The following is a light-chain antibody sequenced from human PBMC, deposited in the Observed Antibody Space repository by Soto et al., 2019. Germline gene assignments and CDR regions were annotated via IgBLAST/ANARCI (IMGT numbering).Light chain of an antibody. CDR2: GAS. Sequence: EIVLTQSPGTLSLSAGERATLSCRASQSVRSNYLAWYQQKLGQARRLLIYGASSRATGIPDRFGGSGSGTDFNITIRRLEPEAFSVYSCQQYASSPLTFGGGTKVEIK. CDR3: QQYASSPLT. CDR1: QSVRSNY. V-gene: IGKV3-20*01. J-gene: IGKJ4*01.